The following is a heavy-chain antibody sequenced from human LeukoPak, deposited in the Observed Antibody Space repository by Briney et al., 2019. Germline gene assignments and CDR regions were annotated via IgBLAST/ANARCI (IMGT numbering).Heavy chain of an antibody. D-gene: IGHD3-10*01. V-gene: IGHV4-34*01. J-gene: IGHJ4*02. CDR1: GGSISSYY. Sequence: PSETLSLTCTVSGGSISSYYWSWIRQPPGKGLEWIGEINHSGSTNYNPSLKSRVTISVDTSKNQFSLKLSSVTAADTAVYYCARGLGHLAPGGYWGQGTLVTVSS. CDR3: ARGLGHLAPGGY. CDR2: INHSGST.